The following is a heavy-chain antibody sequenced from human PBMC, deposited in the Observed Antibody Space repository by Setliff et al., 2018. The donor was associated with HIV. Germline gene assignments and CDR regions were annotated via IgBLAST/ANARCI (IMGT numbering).Heavy chain of an antibody. CDR1: GDSINSGNYY. V-gene: IGHV4-39*07. CDR3: ARGRGYSGYYYYYYYMDV. J-gene: IGHJ6*03. D-gene: IGHD5-12*01. Sequence: SETLSLTCTVSGDSINSGNYYWSWIRQHPGKGLEWIGEINHSGSTNYNPSLKSRVTISVDTSKNQFSLKLSSVTAADTAVYYCARGRGYSGYYYYYYYMDVWGKGTTVTVSS. CDR2: INHSGST.